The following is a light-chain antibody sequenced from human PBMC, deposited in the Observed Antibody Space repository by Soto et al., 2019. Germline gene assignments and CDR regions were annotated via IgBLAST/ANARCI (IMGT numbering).Light chain of an antibody. CDR1: QSISSW. Sequence: DIQMTQSPFTLSASVGDRVTITCRASQSISSWLAWYQQKPGKAPKLLIYEASNLESGVPSTFSGSGYGTEFTLTISSLQPDDFATYYCQQYNNYSPAWTFGQGTKVEIK. V-gene: IGKV1-5*01. CDR2: EAS. J-gene: IGKJ1*01. CDR3: QQYNNYSPAWT.